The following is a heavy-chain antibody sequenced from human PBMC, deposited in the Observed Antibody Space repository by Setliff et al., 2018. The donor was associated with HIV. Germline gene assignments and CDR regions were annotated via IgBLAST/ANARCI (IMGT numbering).Heavy chain of an antibody. V-gene: IGHV1-18*01. CDR2: IGAHNDVT. D-gene: IGHD6-13*01. CDR1: GYTFSTYG. CDR3: VRDRWKEQLVEGWFDP. Sequence: ASVKVSCKASGYTFSTYGISWVRQAPGQGLEWMGWIGAHNDVTHYAQHLQGRVTMTTDTSTSTAYMELRSLRSDDTAVYYCVRDRWKEQLVEGWFDPWGQGTLVTVSS. J-gene: IGHJ5*02.